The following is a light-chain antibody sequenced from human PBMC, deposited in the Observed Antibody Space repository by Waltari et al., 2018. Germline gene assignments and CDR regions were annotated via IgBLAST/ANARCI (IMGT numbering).Light chain of an antibody. J-gene: IGLJ1*01. CDR3: CSYAGSSTFEV. Sequence: QSALTQPASVSGSPGQSITISCTGTSSDVGSYNLVPCYQQHPGKAPKLMIYEVSKRPSGVSNRFSGSKSGNTASLTISGLQAEDEADYYCCSYAGSSTFEVFGTGTKVTVL. V-gene: IGLV2-23*02. CDR2: EVS. CDR1: SSDVGSYNL.